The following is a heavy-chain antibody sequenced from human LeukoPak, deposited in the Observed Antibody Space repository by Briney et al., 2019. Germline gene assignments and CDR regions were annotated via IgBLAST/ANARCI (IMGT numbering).Heavy chain of an antibody. D-gene: IGHD3-16*01. V-gene: IGHV4-59*01. J-gene: IGHJ4*02. CDR3: ARGGYYDPPRGY. CDR2: ISYSGST. Sequence: KPSETLSLTCTVSGGSISSYYWSWIRQPPGKGLEWIGYISYSGSTNYHPSLKSRVTISVDTSKNQFSLRLSSVTAADTAVYYCARGGYYDPPRGYWGQGTLVTVSS. CDR1: GGSISSYY.